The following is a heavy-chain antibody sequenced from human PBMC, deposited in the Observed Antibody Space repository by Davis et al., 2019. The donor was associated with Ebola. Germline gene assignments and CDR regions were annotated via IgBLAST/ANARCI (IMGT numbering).Heavy chain of an antibody. J-gene: IGHJ4*02. V-gene: IGHV1-46*01. CDR2: INPSIGNT. CDR3: ASGEFVDF. D-gene: IGHD3-10*01. CDR1: GYTFTDYL. Sequence: ASVKVSCKASGYTFTDYLMHWVRQAPGQGLEWMGLINPSIGNTSLAQKFQGRVTQTRDRSTRTVHMDLSSLKSEDTAIYFCASGEFVDFWGQGTLVTVSS.